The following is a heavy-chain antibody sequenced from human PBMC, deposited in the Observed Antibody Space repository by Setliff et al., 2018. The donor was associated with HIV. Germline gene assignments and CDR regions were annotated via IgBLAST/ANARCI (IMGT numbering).Heavy chain of an antibody. CDR1: GFIFNNYD. Sequence: GSLRLSCAASGFIFNNYDMNWVRQPPGKGLEWIGIIYYSGSTYYKPSLKSRVTISVDTSKNQFSLKLNSVTAADTAMYYCARVVDADYLDYWGQGTPVTVSS. J-gene: IGHJ4*02. V-gene: IGHV4-59*04. D-gene: IGHD2-15*01. CDR3: ARVVDADYLDY. CDR2: IYYSGST.